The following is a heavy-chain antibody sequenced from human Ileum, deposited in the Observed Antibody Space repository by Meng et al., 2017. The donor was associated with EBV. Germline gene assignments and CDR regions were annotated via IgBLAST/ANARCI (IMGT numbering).Heavy chain of an antibody. CDR3: ARGRGYGDYGSLY. CDR1: GGSFSGYY. CDR2: INHSGST. J-gene: IGHJ4*02. V-gene: IGHV4-34*01. Sequence: HVHLQQWGAGLLKPSETLSLTCAVYGGSFSGYYWSWIRQPPGKGLEWIGEINHSGSTNYNPSLKSRVTISVDTSKNQFSLKLSSVTAADTAVYYCARGRGYGDYGSLYWGQGTLVTVSS. D-gene: IGHD4-17*01.